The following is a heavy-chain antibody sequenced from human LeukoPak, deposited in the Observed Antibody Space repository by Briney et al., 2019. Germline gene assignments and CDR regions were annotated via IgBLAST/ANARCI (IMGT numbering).Heavy chain of an antibody. CDR1: GGSFSGYY. J-gene: IGHJ4*02. CDR3: AKDSSGFDY. CDR2: INHSGST. Sequence: SETLSLTCAVYGGSFSGYYWSWIRQPPGKGLEWIGEINHSGSTNYNPSLKSRVTISVDTSKNQFSLKLSSVTAADTAVYYCAKDSSGFDYWGQGTLVTVSS. V-gene: IGHV4-34*01. D-gene: IGHD3-22*01.